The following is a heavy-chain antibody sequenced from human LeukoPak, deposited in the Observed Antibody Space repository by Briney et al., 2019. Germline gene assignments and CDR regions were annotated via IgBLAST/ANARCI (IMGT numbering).Heavy chain of an antibody. Sequence: SQTLSLTCTVSGGSISSGGYYWSWIRQHPGKGLEWIWYIYYSGSTYYNPSLKSRVTISVDTSKNQFSLKLSSVTAADTAVYYCAREMTHCTNGVCYTWLDYWGQGTLVTVSP. CDR1: GGSISSGGYY. V-gene: IGHV4-31*03. CDR2: IYYSGST. D-gene: IGHD2-8*01. CDR3: AREMTHCTNGVCYTWLDY. J-gene: IGHJ4*02.